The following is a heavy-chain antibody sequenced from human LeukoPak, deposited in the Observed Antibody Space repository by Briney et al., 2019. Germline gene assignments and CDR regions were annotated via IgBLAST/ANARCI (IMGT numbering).Heavy chain of an antibody. J-gene: IGHJ4*02. CDR1: GGSFSGYY. V-gene: IGHV4-34*01. CDR2: INHSGST. Sequence: ETLSLTCAVYGGSFSGYYWSWIRQPPGKGLEWIGEINHSGSTSYNPSLKSRVTISVDTSKNQFSLKLSSVTAADTAVYYCARWFGEAQGVYYFDYWGQGTLVTVSS. D-gene: IGHD3-10*01. CDR3: ARWFGEAQGVYYFDY.